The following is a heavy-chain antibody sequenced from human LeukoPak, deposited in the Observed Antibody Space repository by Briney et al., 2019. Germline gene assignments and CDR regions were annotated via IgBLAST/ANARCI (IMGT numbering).Heavy chain of an antibody. CDR3: ARDNRGYDFDY. CDR2: VNSDGRST. Sequence: GGSLRLSCAASGFTFSSYWMHWVRQAPGKGLVWVSRVNSDGRSTSYADSVKGRFTISRDNAKNTLSLQMHSLRAEDTALYYCARDNRGYDFDYWGQGTLVTVSS. V-gene: IGHV3-74*01. CDR1: GFTFSSYW. J-gene: IGHJ4*02. D-gene: IGHD5-12*01.